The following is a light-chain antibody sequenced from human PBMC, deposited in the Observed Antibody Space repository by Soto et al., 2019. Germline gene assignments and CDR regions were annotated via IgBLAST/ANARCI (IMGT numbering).Light chain of an antibody. CDR3: TSFTSSSTWV. CDR2: EVS. CDR1: SSDVGGYNY. V-gene: IGLV2-14*03. Sequence: QSALTQPASVSGSPGPSITISCTGTSSDVGGYNYVSWFQQHPGKAPKLKIYEVSNRPSGVSNRFSGSKSGYTASLTISELQAEDEADYYCTSFTSSSTWVFGGGTKLTVL. J-gene: IGLJ3*02.